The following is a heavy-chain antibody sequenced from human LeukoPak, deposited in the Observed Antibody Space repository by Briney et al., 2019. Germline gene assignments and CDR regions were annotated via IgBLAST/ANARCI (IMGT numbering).Heavy chain of an antibody. CDR2: IYHSGST. CDR3: ARIRVHYDILTGYYSPQYYFDY. J-gene: IGHJ4*02. Sequence: QSSETLSLTCTVSGYSISSGYYWGWIRQPPGKGLEWIGSIYHSGSTYYNPSLKSRVTISVDTSKNQFSLKLSSVTAADTAVYYCARIRVHYDILTGYYSPQYYFDYWGQGTLVTVSS. CDR1: GYSISSGYY. V-gene: IGHV4-38-2*02. D-gene: IGHD3-9*01.